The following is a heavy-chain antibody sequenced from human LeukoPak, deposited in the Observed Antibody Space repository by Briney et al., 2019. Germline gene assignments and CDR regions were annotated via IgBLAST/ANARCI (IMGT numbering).Heavy chain of an antibody. V-gene: IGHV4-30-2*01. CDR2: IYHSGST. J-gene: IGHJ2*01. CDR1: GGSTSSGGYS. Sequence: SQTLSLTCAVSGGSTSSGGYSWSWIRQPPGKGLEWIGYIYHSGSTYYNPSLKSRVTISVDRSKNQFSLKLSSVTAADTAVYYCARGRVWFGADWYFDLWGRGTLVTVSS. D-gene: IGHD3-10*01. CDR3: ARGRVWFGADWYFDL.